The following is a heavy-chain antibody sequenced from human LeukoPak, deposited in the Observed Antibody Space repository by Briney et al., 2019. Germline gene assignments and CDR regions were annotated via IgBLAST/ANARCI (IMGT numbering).Heavy chain of an antibody. V-gene: IGHV3-23*01. D-gene: IGHD3-3*01. J-gene: IGHJ3*02. CDR3: VVLPYYDFWSGYYTDAFDI. CDR2: ISGSGGST. Sequence: GGSLRLSCAASGFTFSSYAMSWVRQAPGKGLEWVSAISGSGGSTYYADSVKGRFTISRDNSKNTLYLQMNSLRAEDTAVYYCVVLPYYDFWSGYYTDAFDIWGQGTMVTVSS. CDR1: GFTFSSYA.